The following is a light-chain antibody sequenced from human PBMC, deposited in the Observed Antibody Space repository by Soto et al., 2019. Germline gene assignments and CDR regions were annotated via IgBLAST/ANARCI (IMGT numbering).Light chain of an antibody. J-gene: IGLJ2*01. CDR2: SNN. CDR1: TSNIGSNS. V-gene: IGLV1-47*02. CDR3: AAWDDSLSDVV. Sequence: QSVLTQPPSASGTPGQRVTISCSGSTSNIGSNSVNWYQQLPGTAPNLLIYSNNQRPSGVPDRFSGSKSGTSASLAISGLRSEDEADYYCAAWDDSLSDVVFGGGTKLTVL.